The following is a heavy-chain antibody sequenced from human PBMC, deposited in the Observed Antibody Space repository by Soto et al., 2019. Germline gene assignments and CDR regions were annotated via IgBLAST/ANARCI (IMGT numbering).Heavy chain of an antibody. CDR2: ISYDGSNK. CDR3: ARDYYKYYDSSGYYRAPAY. V-gene: IGHV3-30*03. CDR1: GFTFSSYY. Sequence: PGGSLRLSCAASGFTFSSYYMHWVRQAPGKGLEWVAVISYDGSNKDYVDSVKGRFTISRDNSRNTLFLQMNSLRAEDTAVYYCARDYYKYYDSSGYYRAPAYWGQGTLVTVSS. D-gene: IGHD3-22*01. J-gene: IGHJ4*02.